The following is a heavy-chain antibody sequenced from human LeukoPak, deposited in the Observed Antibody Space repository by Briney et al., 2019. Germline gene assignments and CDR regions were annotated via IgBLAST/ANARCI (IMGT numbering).Heavy chain of an antibody. CDR3: ARDQYYYDSSGYLTFDY. D-gene: IGHD3-22*01. J-gene: IGHJ4*02. V-gene: IGHV4-4*07. CDR2: IHTSGST. Sequence: MTSETLSLTCNVSGVSISSYYWSWIRQPAGKGLEWIGRIHTSGSTNYNPSLKSRVTMSVDTSKNQFSLKLSSVTAADTAVYYCARDQYYYDSSGYLTFDYWGQGALVTVSS. CDR1: GVSISSYY.